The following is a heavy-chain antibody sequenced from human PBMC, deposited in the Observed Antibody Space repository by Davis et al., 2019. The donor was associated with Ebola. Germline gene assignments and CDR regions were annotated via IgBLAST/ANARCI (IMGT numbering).Heavy chain of an antibody. Sequence: GESLKISCAASGFTFSSYWVHWVRQAPGKGLVWVSRINSDGSSTTYAGAVKGRFTISRDNAKNTLYLQMNSLRAEDTAVYYCARERPAAIYYYYGMDVWGQGTTVTVSS. J-gene: IGHJ6*02. V-gene: IGHV3-74*01. CDR2: INSDGSST. D-gene: IGHD2-2*02. CDR1: GFTFSSYW. CDR3: ARERPAAIYYYYGMDV.